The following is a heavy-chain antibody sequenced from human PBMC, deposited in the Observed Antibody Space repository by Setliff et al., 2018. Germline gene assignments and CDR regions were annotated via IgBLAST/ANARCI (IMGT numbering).Heavy chain of an antibody. Sequence: SETLSLTCTVSGDSISSRRNYWGWFRQPAGKELEWIGQIYTSWSTNYNPSLKSRVTISLDTSKNQFSLSLTSVTAEDTAVYYCARMCGFQYNGVWDKGTTVTVSS. CDR2: IYTSWST. CDR1: GDSISSRRNY. J-gene: IGHJ6*04. D-gene: IGHD1-1*01. CDR3: ARMCGFQYNGV. V-gene: IGHV4-61*09.